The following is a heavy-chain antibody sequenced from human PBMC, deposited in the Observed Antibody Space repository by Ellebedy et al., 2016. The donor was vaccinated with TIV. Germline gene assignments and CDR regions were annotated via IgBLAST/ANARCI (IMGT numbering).Heavy chain of an antibody. Sequence: ASVKVSXXASGYTFTSYYMHWVRQAPGQGLEWMGIINPSGGSTSYAQKFQGRVTMTRDTSTSTVYMELSSLRSEDTAVYYCAREEVEMATIKDLGYWGQGTLVTVSS. V-gene: IGHV1-46*01. CDR2: INPSGGST. J-gene: IGHJ4*02. CDR1: GYTFTSYY. D-gene: IGHD5-24*01. CDR3: AREEVEMATIKDLGY.